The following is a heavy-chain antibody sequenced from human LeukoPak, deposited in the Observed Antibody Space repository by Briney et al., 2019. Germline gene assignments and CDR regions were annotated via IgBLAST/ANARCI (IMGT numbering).Heavy chain of an antibody. J-gene: IGHJ4*02. CDR2: ISGSGGST. D-gene: IGHD3-10*01. V-gene: IGHV3-23*01. CDR3: AKDRARGPGSYSRYYFDY. CDR1: EFIVSINY. Sequence: PGGSLRLSCAVSEFIVSINYMTWVRQAPGKGLEWVSAISGSGGSTYYADSVKGRFTISRDNSKNTLYLQMNSLRAEDTAVYYCAKDRARGPGSYSRYYFDYWGQGTLVTVSS.